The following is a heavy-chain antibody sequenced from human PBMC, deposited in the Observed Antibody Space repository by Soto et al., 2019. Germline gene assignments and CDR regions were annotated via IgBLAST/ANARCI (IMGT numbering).Heavy chain of an antibody. CDR1: GYTFTIYA. D-gene: IGHD6-13*01. Sequence: ASVKVSCKASGYTFTIYAMHWVRQAPGQRLEWMGWINAGNGNTKYSQKFQGRVTITRDTSASTAYMELSSLRSEDTAVYYCARDQSSSWYGGSYYYYMDVWGKGTTVTVSS. J-gene: IGHJ6*03. CDR3: ARDQSSSWYGGSYYYYMDV. CDR2: INAGNGNT. V-gene: IGHV1-3*01.